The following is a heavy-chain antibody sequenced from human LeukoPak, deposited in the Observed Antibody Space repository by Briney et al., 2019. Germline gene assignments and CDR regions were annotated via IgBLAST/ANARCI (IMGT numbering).Heavy chain of an antibody. CDR2: IYYSGST. CDR1: GYSISSGYY. CDR3: ARVGVVNWFDP. D-gene: IGHD3-3*01. Sequence: SETLSLTCTVSGYSISSGYYWSWIRQPPGKGLEWIGYIYYSGSTNYNPSLKSRVTISVDTSKNQFSLKLSSVTAADTAVYYCARVGVVNWFDPWGQGTLVTVSS. V-gene: IGHV4-61*01. J-gene: IGHJ5*02.